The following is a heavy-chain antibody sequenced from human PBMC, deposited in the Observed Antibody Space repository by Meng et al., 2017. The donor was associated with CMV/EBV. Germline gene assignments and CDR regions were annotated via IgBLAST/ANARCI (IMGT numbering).Heavy chain of an antibody. CDR1: GYTFTSYD. J-gene: IGHJ5*02. V-gene: IGHV1-8*01. CDR3: ARRRAAAISNWFDP. D-gene: IGHD2-2*02. Sequence: ASVKVSCKASGYTFTSYDINWVRQATGQGLEWMGWMNPNSGNTGYAQNFQGRVTMTRNTSISTAYMELSSLRSEDTAVYYCARRRAAAISNWFDPWGQGTLVTVSS. CDR2: MNPNSGNT.